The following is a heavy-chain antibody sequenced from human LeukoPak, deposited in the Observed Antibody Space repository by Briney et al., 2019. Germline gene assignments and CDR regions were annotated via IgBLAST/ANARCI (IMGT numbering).Heavy chain of an antibody. J-gene: IGHJ4*02. V-gene: IGHV1-69*13. CDR3: ARVAYCSSTSCYTRRYFDY. CDR2: IMPIFGTA. Sequence: SVKVSCKASGGTFSSYAISWVRQAPGQGLEWMGGIMPIFGTANYAQKFQGRVTITADESTSTAYMELSSLRSEDTAVYYCARVAYCSSTSCYTRRYFDYWGQGTLVTVSS. D-gene: IGHD2-2*02. CDR1: GGTFSSYA.